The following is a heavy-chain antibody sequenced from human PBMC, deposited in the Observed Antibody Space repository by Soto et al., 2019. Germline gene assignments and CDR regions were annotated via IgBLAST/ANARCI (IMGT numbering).Heavy chain of an antibody. CDR2: IYYSGST. J-gene: IGHJ4*02. Sequence: SETLSLTCTVSGCSISSYYWSWIRQPPGKGLEWIGYIYYSGSTNYNPSLKSRVTISVDTSKNQFSLKLSSVTAADTAVYYCARGPTVDWLLFNFDYWGQGTLVTVSS. CDR1: GCSISSYY. V-gene: IGHV4-59*01. D-gene: IGHD3-9*01. CDR3: ARGPTVDWLLFNFDY.